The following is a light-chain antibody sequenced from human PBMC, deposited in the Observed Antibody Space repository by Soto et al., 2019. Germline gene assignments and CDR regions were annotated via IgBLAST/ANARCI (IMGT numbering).Light chain of an antibody. CDR3: QQRSKWPIT. V-gene: IGKV3-11*01. CDR1: QSVSTY. CDR2: DAS. J-gene: IGKJ5*01. Sequence: EIVLAQSPATLSLYPGERATLSCRATQSVSTYLAWYQQKPGRAPRLLIYDASKRATGIPARFSGSGSGTGFTLTISSLEPEDFAVYYCQQRSKWPITFGQGTRLEIK.